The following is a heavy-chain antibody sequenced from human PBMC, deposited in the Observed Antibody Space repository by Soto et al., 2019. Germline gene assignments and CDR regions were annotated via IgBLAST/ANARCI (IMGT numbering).Heavy chain of an antibody. CDR3: ARSQTYYDILTGLFDY. D-gene: IGHD3-9*01. Sequence: SVKVSCKASGGTFSSYTISWVRQAPGQGLEWMGRIIPILGIANYAQKFQGRVTITADKSTSTAYMELSSLRSEDTAAYYCARSQTYYDILTGLFDYWGQGTLVTV. CDR1: GGTFSSYT. J-gene: IGHJ4*02. V-gene: IGHV1-69*02. CDR2: IIPILGIA.